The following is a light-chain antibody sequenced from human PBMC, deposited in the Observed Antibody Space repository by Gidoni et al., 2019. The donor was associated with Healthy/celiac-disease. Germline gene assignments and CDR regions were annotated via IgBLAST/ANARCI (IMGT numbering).Light chain of an antibody. CDR3: QQRSNGPPEEHT. Sequence: EIVLTQSPAILSLSPGERATLSCRASQSVSSYLAWYQQKPGQAPRLHLYDASKRATGIPARFSGSGSGTDFTLTISSLEPEDFAAYYCQQRSNGPPEEHTFGGGTKVEIK. CDR1: QSVSSY. CDR2: DAS. V-gene: IGKV3-11*01. J-gene: IGKJ4*01.